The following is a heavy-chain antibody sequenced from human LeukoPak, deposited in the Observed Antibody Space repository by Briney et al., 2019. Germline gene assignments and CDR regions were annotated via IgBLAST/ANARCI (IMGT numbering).Heavy chain of an antibody. J-gene: IGHJ4*02. CDR1: GGSFSGYY. CDR2: IYYSGST. V-gene: IGHV4-59*01. D-gene: IGHD1-26*01. Sequence: PSETLSLTCAVYGGSFSGYYWSWIRQPPGKGLEWIGYIYYSGSTNYNPSLKSRVTISVDTSKNQFSLKLSSVTAADTAVYYCARSDNHSGSYSFDYWGQGTLVTVSS. CDR3: ARSDNHSGSYSFDY.